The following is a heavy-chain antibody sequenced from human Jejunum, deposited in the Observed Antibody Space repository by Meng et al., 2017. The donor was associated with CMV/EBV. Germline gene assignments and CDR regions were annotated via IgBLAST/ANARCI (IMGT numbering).Heavy chain of an antibody. D-gene: IGHD2-2*01. J-gene: IGHJ6*02. CDR2: ISWNSRSI. Sequence: FEDYAMNWVRQAPGKGLEWVSGISWNSRSIVYADSVKGRFSISRDNANNSLYLQMNSLRAEDTALYYCAKSACSSTSCYYYGMDVWGQGTTVTVS. CDR1: FEDYA. V-gene: IGHV3-9*01. CDR3: AKSACSSTSCYYYGMDV.